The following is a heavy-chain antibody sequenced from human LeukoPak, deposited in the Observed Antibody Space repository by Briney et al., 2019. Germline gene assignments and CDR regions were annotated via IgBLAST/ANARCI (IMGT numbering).Heavy chain of an antibody. J-gene: IGHJ3*02. D-gene: IGHD6-13*01. Sequence: SETLSLTCAVSGSSISSNNYYWGWIRQPPGKGLEWIGSIYYSGSTYYNPSLKSRVTISVDTSKNQFSLKLSSVAAADTAVYYCARLAAAEVAFDIWGQGTMVTVSS. CDR2: IYYSGST. V-gene: IGHV4-39*01. CDR3: ARLAAAEVAFDI. CDR1: GSSISSNNYY.